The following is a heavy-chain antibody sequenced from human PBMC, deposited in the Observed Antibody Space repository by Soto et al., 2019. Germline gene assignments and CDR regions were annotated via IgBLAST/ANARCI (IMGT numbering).Heavy chain of an antibody. Sequence: SSETLSLTCTVSGVSSSSYYWSWIRQPPGKGLEWIGYIYYSGSTNYNPSLKSRVTISVDTSKNQFSLKLSSVTAADTAVYYCARGLRRGFGELSRGFDPWGQGTLVTVSS. V-gene: IGHV4-59*08. CDR1: GVSSSSYY. CDR3: ARGLRRGFGELSRGFDP. J-gene: IGHJ5*02. D-gene: IGHD3-10*01. CDR2: IYYSGST.